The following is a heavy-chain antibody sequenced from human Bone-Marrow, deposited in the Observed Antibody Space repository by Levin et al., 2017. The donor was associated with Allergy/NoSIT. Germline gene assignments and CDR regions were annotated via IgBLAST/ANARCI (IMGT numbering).Heavy chain of an antibody. D-gene: IGHD3-10*01. CDR1: GGSISSSIYY. CDR2: IYYSGST. CDR3: ASYYYVSGSYRRFDY. V-gene: IGHV4-39*01. Sequence: SETLSLTCTVSGGSISSSIYYWGWLRQPPGKGLEWLGNIYYSGSTYYNPSLKSRVTISVDTSNNQFSLKLSSVTAADTAVYYCASYYYVSGSYRRFDYWGQGTLVTVS. J-gene: IGHJ4*02.